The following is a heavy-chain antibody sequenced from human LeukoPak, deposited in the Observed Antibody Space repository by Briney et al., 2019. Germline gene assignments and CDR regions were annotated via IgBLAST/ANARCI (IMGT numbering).Heavy chain of an antibody. CDR1: GLTFSTYS. D-gene: IGHD2-15*01. CDR3: ARATQPGFDP. Sequence: PGGSLRLPCGASGLTFSTYSMNWVRQAPGKGLEWVSYISSDSGARYYADSVKGRFTISRDNAKNSLYLQMNSLRAEDTAVYYCARATQPGFDPWGQGTQVTVSS. V-gene: IGHV3-48*01. J-gene: IGHJ5*02. CDR2: ISSDSGAR.